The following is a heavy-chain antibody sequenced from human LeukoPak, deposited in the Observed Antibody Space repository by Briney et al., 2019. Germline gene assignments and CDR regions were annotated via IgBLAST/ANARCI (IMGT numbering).Heavy chain of an antibody. CDR3: SNGIYDNSY. J-gene: IGHJ4*02. CDR1: GFTFNSYW. Sequence: GGSLRLSCAASGFTFNSYWMARVRQAAGKGLEWLTNTNQDGSVTYYVDSVRGRFTVSRDNAKNSLYLQMHSLRVEDTAVYFCSNGIYDNSYWGQGTLVTVSS. V-gene: IGHV3-7*01. D-gene: IGHD1-1*01. CDR2: TNQDGSVT.